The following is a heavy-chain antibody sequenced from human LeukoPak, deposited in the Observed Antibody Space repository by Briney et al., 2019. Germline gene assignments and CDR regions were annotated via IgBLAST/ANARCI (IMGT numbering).Heavy chain of an antibody. CDR1: GFTFTGSD. CDR3: TDYDYDS. J-gene: IGHJ5*01. V-gene: IGHV3-73*01. Sequence: GGSLRLSCAASGFTFTGSDMHWVRQASGKGLEWVGRIRSKANNYATAYAASVKGRFTISRDDSKNTAYLQMNSLKTEDAAVYYCTDYDYDSWGQGTLVTVSS. D-gene: IGHD5-12*01. CDR2: IRSKANNYAT.